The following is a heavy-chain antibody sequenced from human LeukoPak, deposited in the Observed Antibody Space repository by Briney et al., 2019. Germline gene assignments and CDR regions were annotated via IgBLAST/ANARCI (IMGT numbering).Heavy chain of an antibody. CDR2: INHSGST. V-gene: IGHV4-34*01. J-gene: IGHJ5*02. CDR3: ARGVYNSSSLSGWFDP. Sequence: SETLSLTWVVFGESLSGYYWSWIRQPPGMGLEWIGEINHSGSTNYNPSLKSRVTISVDTSKNQFSLKLNSVTAADTAIYYCARGVYNSSSLSGWFDPWGQGSLVSVSS. D-gene: IGHD6-6*01. CDR1: GESLSGYY.